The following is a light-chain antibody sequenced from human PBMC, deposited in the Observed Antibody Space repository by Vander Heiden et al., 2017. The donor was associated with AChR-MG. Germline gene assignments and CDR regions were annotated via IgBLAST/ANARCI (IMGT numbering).Light chain of an antibody. Sequence: QSALTQPPSASGSPGERVTISSTGTSSDVGGYNDVSWYQQHPGKAPKLMIYEVSKRPSGVPDRFSGSKSGNTASLTVSGLQAEDEADYYCSSYAGSSRMFGGGTKLTVL. CDR1: SSDVGGYND. V-gene: IGLV2-8*01. J-gene: IGLJ3*02. CDR2: EVS. CDR3: SSYAGSSRM.